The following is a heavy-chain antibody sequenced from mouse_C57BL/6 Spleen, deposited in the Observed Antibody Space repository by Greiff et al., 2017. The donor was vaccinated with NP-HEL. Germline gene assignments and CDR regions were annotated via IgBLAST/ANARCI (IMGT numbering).Heavy chain of an antibody. Sequence: VQLQQSGPELVKPGASVKLSCKASGYTFTSYDINWVKQRPGQGLEWIGWIYPRDGSTKYNEKFKGKATLTVDTSSSTAYMDLHSLTSEDSAVYFYARKGAYYYVSSADYWGQGTTLTVSS. CDR1: GYTFTSYD. CDR2: IYPRDGST. CDR3: ARKGAYYYVSSADY. D-gene: IGHD1-1*01. J-gene: IGHJ2*01. V-gene: IGHV1-85*01.